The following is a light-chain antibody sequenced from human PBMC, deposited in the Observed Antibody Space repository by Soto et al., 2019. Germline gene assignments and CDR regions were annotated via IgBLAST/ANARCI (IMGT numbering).Light chain of an antibody. CDR1: SSNIGSNV. CDR3: AAWDDSLNGVV. CDR2: TNN. V-gene: IGLV1-44*01. J-gene: IGLJ2*01. Sequence: QSVLTQPPSASGTPGQRVTISCSGSSSNIGSNVVNWYQQLPGTAPKLLIYTNNQRPSGVPDRFSGSKSGTSASLAISGLQSEDEADYYCAAWDDSLNGVVFGGGTKLIVL.